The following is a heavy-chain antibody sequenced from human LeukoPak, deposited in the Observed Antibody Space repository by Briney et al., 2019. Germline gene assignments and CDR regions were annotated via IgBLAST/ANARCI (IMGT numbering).Heavy chain of an antibody. CDR2: ISTSGGMI. J-gene: IGHJ4*02. CDR3: ATQYRAYYFDN. Sequence: GGSLRLSCAASGFTFTDYAMSWVRQDPGKGLEWVSSISTSGGMIYGADSVKGRFTISRDNSKNALYLQLSSLRAEDTAVYYCATQYRAYYFDNWGQGTLVTVFS. CDR1: GFTFTDYA. D-gene: IGHD1-14*01. V-gene: IGHV3-23*01.